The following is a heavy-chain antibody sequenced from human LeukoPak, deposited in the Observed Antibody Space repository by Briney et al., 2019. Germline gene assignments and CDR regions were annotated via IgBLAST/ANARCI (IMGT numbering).Heavy chain of an antibody. CDR2: ISFDGINK. Sequence: GRSLRLSCAASGFTFSSYAMHWVRQAPGKGLEWVAVISFDGINKYYADSVKGRFAISRDNSKSTLYLQMNSVRAEDTAVYYCAKDVGSYGSYFDYWGQGTLVTVSS. CDR1: GFTFSSYA. V-gene: IGHV3-30*09. J-gene: IGHJ4*02. CDR3: AKDVGSYGSYFDY. D-gene: IGHD1-26*01.